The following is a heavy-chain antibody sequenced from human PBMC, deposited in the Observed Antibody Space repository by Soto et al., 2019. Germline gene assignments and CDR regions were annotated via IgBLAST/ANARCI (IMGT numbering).Heavy chain of an antibody. CDR2: IYYSGST. J-gene: IGHJ4*02. CDR3: ARGPGFTVNNYFDY. V-gene: IGHV4-59*01. D-gene: IGHD4-17*01. CDR1: DGSISRYD. Sequence: PSETLSLTCTFSDGSISRYDRSYIMQPPGKGLEWIGYIYYSGSTNYNPSLKSRVTISVDTSKNQFSLKLSSVTAADTAVYYCARGPGFTVNNYFDYWGKGTLVTVS.